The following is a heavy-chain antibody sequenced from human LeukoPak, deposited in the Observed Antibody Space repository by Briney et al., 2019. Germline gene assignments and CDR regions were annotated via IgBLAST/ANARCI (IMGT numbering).Heavy chain of an antibody. CDR1: GFTFSSYA. Sequence: PGGSLRLSCAASGFTFSSYAMHWVRQAPGKGLEWVAVISYDGSNKYYADSVKGRFTISRGNSKNTLYLQMNSLRAEDTAVYYCARDSRTVTRYFDLWGRGTLVTVSS. J-gene: IGHJ2*01. D-gene: IGHD4-17*01. CDR3: ARDSRTVTRYFDL. V-gene: IGHV3-30*04. CDR2: ISYDGSNK.